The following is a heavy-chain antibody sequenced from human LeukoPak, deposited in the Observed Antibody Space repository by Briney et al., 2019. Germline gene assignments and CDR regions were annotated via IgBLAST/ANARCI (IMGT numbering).Heavy chain of an antibody. V-gene: IGHV4-31*03. J-gene: IGHJ4*02. CDR1: GGSISSGGYY. CDR3: AAEGVATISFDY. CDR2: IYYSGST. D-gene: IGHD5-12*01. Sequence: SQTLSLTCTVSGGSISSGGYYWRWLRQHPGKGLEWIGYIYYSGSTYYNPSLKSRVTISVDTSKNQFSLKLRSVTAADTAVYYCAAEGVATISFDYWGQGTLVTVSS.